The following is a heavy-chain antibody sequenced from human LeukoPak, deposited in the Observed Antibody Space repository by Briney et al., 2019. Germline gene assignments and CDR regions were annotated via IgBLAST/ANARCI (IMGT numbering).Heavy chain of an antibody. J-gene: IGHJ4*02. CDR2: ISWNSGSI. Sequence: GGSLRLSCAASGFTFDDYAMHWVRQAPGKGLEWVSGISWNSGSIGYADSVKGRFTISRDNAKNSLYLQMNSLRAEDTALYYCAKDRLWFGELLSGFDYWGQGTLVTVSS. CDR1: GFTFDDYA. D-gene: IGHD3-10*01. CDR3: AKDRLWFGELLSGFDY. V-gene: IGHV3-9*01.